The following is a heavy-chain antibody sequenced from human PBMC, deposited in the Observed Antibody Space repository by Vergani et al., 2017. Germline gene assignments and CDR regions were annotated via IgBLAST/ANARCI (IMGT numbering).Heavy chain of an antibody. J-gene: IGHJ6*02. CDR3: AKANSRNSSYEYLYYYHVIDV. CDR1: GFTFNHYA. V-gene: IGHV3-23*01. CDR2: ISGSGGST. D-gene: IGHD5-12*01. Sequence: EVQLLESGGDLVQPGGFLRLSCAASGFTFNHYAMNWVRQAPGKGLEWVSGISGSGGSTYYAGSVKGRFTISRDSSKNTLYLQMNSLSAGDTAVYYCAKANSRNSSYEYLYYYHVIDVWGQGTTVTVSS.